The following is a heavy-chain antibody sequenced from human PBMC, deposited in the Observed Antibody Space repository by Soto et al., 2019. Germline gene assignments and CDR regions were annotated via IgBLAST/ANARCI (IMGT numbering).Heavy chain of an antibody. D-gene: IGHD1-26*01. CDR2: FDPEDGET. Sequence: RASVKVSCKVSGYTLTELSMHWVRQAPGKGLEWMGGFDPEDGETIYAQKFQGRVTMTEDTSTDTAYMELSSLRSEDTAVYYCATARATRADGWLYPWGQGTLVTVSS. J-gene: IGHJ5*02. V-gene: IGHV1-24*01. CDR1: GYTLTELS. CDR3: ATARATRADGWLYP.